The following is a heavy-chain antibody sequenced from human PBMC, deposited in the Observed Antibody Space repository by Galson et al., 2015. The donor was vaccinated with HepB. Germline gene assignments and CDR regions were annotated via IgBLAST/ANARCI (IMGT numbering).Heavy chain of an antibody. CDR1: GFTFSSYE. D-gene: IGHD3-3*01. Sequence: SLRLSCAASGFTFSSYEMNWVRQAPGKGLEWVAVIWYDGSNKYYADSVKGRFTISRDNFKNTLYLQMNSLRAEDTAVYYCARDRSPYDFWSGYYYYYYYYGMDVWGQGTTVTVSS. J-gene: IGHJ6*02. CDR3: ARDRSPYDFWSGYYYYYYYYGMDV. V-gene: IGHV3-33*08. CDR2: IWYDGSNK.